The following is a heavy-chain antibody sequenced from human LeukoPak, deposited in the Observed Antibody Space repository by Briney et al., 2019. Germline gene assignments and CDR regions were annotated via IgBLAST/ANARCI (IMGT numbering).Heavy chain of an antibody. CDR2: IYSGGST. CDR1: GFTVSSNY. Sequence: GGSLRLSCAASGFTVSSNYMSWVRQAPGKGLEWVSVIYSGGSTYYADSVKGRFTISRDNAKNSLYLQMNSLRAEDTAVYYCASCSGGSCYTNDYWGQGTLVTVSS. J-gene: IGHJ4*02. V-gene: IGHV3-66*01. D-gene: IGHD2-15*01. CDR3: ASCSGGSCYTNDY.